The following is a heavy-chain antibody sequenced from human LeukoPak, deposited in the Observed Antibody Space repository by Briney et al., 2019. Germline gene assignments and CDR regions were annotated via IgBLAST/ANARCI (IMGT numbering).Heavy chain of an antibody. Sequence: PSETLSLTCAVSGGSISSSNWWSWVRQPPGKGLEWIGEIYHSGSTNYNPSLKSRVTISVDKSKNQFSLKLSSVTAADTAVYYCARGVVVAATGGNNWFDPWGQGTLVTVSS. J-gene: IGHJ5*02. CDR3: ARGVVVAATGGNNWFDP. CDR2: IYHSGST. D-gene: IGHD2-15*01. CDR1: GGSISSSNW. V-gene: IGHV4-4*02.